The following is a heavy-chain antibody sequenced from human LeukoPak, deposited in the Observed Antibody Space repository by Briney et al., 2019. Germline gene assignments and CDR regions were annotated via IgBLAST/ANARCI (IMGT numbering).Heavy chain of an antibody. V-gene: IGHV3-15*01. Sequence: GGSLRLSCAASGFTFSNAWMSWVRQAPGKGLEWVGRIKSKTDGGTTDYAAPVKGRFTISRDDSKNTLYLQMNSLKTEDTAVYYCTTAEWELLHFDYWGQGTLVTVSS. D-gene: IGHD1-26*01. J-gene: IGHJ4*02. CDR1: GFTFSNAW. CDR2: IKSKTDGGTT. CDR3: TTAEWELLHFDY.